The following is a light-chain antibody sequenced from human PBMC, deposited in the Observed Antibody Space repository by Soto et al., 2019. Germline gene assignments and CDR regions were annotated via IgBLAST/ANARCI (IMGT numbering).Light chain of an antibody. CDR3: QQYETYYT. V-gene: IGKV1-5*03. CDR1: QSISTW. Sequence: DIQMTQSPSTLSASVGDRVTITCRASQSISTWLAWYQQKPGKAPNLLIYKASNLESGVPSRFSGSGSGTEVTLTISGLQRDDFATYYCQQYETYYTFGQGTKLEIK. J-gene: IGKJ2*01. CDR2: KAS.